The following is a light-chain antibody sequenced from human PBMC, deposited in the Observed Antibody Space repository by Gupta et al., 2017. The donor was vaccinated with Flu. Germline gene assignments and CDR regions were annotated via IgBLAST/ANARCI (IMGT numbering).Light chain of an antibody. V-gene: IGKV1-39*01. Sequence: DIQMTQSPSSLPASVGDRVTITCRASQSIRSYLNWYQQKPGKAPKLLIYAASSWQSGVPSRFSGSGYGTDLTLTISSRQPEDFASYYCQQTYSNPLVTFGHGTKVDIK. J-gene: IGKJ3*01. CDR3: QQTYSNPLVT. CDR1: QSIRSY. CDR2: AAS.